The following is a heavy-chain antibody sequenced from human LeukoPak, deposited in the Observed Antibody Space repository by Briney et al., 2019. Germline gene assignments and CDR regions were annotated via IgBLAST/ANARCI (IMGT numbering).Heavy chain of an antibody. J-gene: IGHJ4*02. CDR3: ARDRTHYYESSGYYSRWEY. V-gene: IGHV1-8*03. D-gene: IGHD3-22*01. Sequence: ASVKVSCKASGYTFTSYDINWVRQATGQGLEWMGWMNPNSGNTGYAQKFQGRVTITRNTSISTAYMELSSLRSEDTAIYYCARDRTHYYESSGYYSRWEYWGQGTLVTVSS. CDR1: GYTFTSYD. CDR2: MNPNSGNT.